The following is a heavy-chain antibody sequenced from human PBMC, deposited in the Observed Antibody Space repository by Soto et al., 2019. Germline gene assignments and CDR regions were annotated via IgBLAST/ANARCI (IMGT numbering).Heavy chain of an antibody. V-gene: IGHV4-4*02. J-gene: IGHJ3*02. D-gene: IGHD1-7*01. CDR3: AGDPHETSDSFDI. CDR2: IYHSGST. Sequence: QVQLQESGPGLVKPSGTLSLTCAVSSGSISSSNWWRWVRQPPGKGLEWIGEIYHSGSTTYNPSLTIRVTISVDKSKNQCSRTLSSVTAADTAVYYFAGDPHETSDSFDIWGQWTMVTVSS. CDR1: SGSISSSNW.